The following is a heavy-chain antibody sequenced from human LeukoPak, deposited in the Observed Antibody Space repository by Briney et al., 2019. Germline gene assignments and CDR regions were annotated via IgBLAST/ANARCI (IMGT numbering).Heavy chain of an antibody. CDR1: GFTFSSHS. J-gene: IGHJ4*02. Sequence: GGSLRLSCTASGFTFSSHSMSWVRQAPGKGLEWVANIKQDGSEKYYVDSVKGRFTISRDNAKNSLYLQMNSLRAEGTAVYYCARGSGWYFYWGQGTLVTASS. V-gene: IGHV3-7*01. CDR2: IKQDGSEK. D-gene: IGHD6-19*01. CDR3: ARGSGWYFY.